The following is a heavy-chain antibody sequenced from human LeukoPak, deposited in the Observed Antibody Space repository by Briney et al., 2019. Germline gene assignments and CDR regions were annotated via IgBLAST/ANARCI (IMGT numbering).Heavy chain of an antibody. V-gene: IGHV3-48*03. D-gene: IGHD2-2*01. Sequence: GGSLRLSCAASGFTFSSYEMNWVRQATGKRLEGVSYISSSDSTIYYADSVKRRFTISRDNAKNSLYLQMNSLRAEDTAVYYCARTNRYCSSTSCHGDDAFDIWGQGTMVTVSS. CDR2: ISSSDSTI. CDR1: GFTFSSYE. J-gene: IGHJ3*02. CDR3: ARTNRYCSSTSCHGDDAFDI.